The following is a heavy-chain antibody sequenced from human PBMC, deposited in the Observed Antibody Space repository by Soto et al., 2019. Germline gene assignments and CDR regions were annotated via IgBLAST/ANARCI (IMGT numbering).Heavy chain of an antibody. J-gene: IGHJ6*02. CDR1: GYTFTGYY. CDR2: INPNSGGT. Sequence: GASVKVSCKASGYTFTGYYMHWVRQAPGQGLEWMGWINPNSGGTNYAQKFQGWVTMTRDTSISTAYMELSRLRSDDTAVYYCAREGRTVVTWIYYYYGMDVWGQGITVTVSS. CDR3: AREGRTVVTWIYYYYGMDV. V-gene: IGHV1-2*04. D-gene: IGHD2-15*01.